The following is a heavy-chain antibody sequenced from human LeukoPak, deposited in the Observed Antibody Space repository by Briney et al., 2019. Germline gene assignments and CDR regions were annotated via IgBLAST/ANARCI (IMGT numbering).Heavy chain of an antibody. CDR1: GFTFSSYA. J-gene: IGHJ4*02. D-gene: IGHD6-19*01. V-gene: IGHV3-23*01. CDR3: AKVPGYSSSLPFDY. CDR2: ISGSGGST. Sequence: PGGSLRLSCAASGFTFSSYAMSWVRQAPGKGLEWVSAISGSGGSTYYADSVKDRFTISRDNSKNTLYLQMNSLRAEDTAVYYCAKVPGYSSSLPFDYWGQGTLVTVSS.